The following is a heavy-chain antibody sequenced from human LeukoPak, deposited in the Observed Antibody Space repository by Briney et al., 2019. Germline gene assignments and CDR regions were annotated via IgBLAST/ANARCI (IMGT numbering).Heavy chain of an antibody. CDR1: GYTFTSYG. CDR3: ARLEDIVVVPAANAFDI. V-gene: IGHV1-18*01. D-gene: IGHD2-2*01. Sequence: ASVKVSCKASGYTFTSYGISWVRQAPGQGLEWMGWIGAYNGNTNYAQKLQGRVTMTTDTSTSTAYMELRSLRSDDTAVYYCARLEDIVVVPAANAFDIWGQGTMVTVSP. CDR2: IGAYNGNT. J-gene: IGHJ3*02.